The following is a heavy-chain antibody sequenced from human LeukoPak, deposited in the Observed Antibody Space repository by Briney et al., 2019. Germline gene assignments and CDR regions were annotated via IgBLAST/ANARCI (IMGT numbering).Heavy chain of an antibody. V-gene: IGHV3-21*01. CDR1: GFTFSDSS. CDR2: ISGSSTYI. Sequence: PGGSLRLSCAASGFTFSDSSMNWVRQAPGKGLEWVSFISGSSTYIYYADSVKGRFTISRDNAKNSLALQMNSLRAEDTAVYYCARAPGRCSGGSCYSEYFHYWGQGTLVTVSS. J-gene: IGHJ4*02. D-gene: IGHD2-15*01. CDR3: ARAPGRCSGGSCYSEYFHY.